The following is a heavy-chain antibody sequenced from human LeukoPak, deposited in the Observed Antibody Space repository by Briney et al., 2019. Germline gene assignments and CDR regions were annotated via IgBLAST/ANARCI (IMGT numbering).Heavy chain of an antibody. Sequence: GGSLRLSCAASGFSFISYGMHWVRQAPGKGLEGGGVISDDGRSKDYAASVKGRFTISRDNSKDTLYLQMNSLRDEDTAVYYCAKRPSDYGDYVSYFDYWGQGTLVTVSS. J-gene: IGHJ4*02. D-gene: IGHD4-17*01. CDR3: AKRPSDYGDYVSYFDY. CDR1: GFSFISYG. V-gene: IGHV3-30*18. CDR2: ISDDGRSK.